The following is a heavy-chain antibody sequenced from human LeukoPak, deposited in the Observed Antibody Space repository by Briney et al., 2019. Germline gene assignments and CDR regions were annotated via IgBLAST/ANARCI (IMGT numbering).Heavy chain of an antibody. Sequence: GGSLRLSCAASGFTFSSNWMHWVRQAPGKGLGWVSRINGDGSTINYADSVKGRFTISRDNAKNTLYLQMNSLRAEDTAVYYCARDRGPAVMDYWGQGTLVTVSS. CDR3: ARDRGPAVMDY. CDR1: GFTFSSNW. V-gene: IGHV3-74*01. D-gene: IGHD2-2*03. CDR2: INGDGSTI. J-gene: IGHJ4*02.